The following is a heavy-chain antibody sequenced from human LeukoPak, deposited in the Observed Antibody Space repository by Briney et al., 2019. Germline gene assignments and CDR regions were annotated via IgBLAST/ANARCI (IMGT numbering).Heavy chain of an antibody. V-gene: IGHV1-2*02. J-gene: IGHJ6*03. CDR1: GYTFTGYY. Sequence: ASVKVSCKASGYTFTGYYMHWVRQAPGQGLEWMGWINPNSGGTNYAQKFQGRVTMTRDTSISTAYMELSRLRSDDTAVYYCARSIAVADHYMDVWGKGTTVTVSS. CDR3: ARSIAVADHYMDV. CDR2: INPNSGGT. D-gene: IGHD6-19*01.